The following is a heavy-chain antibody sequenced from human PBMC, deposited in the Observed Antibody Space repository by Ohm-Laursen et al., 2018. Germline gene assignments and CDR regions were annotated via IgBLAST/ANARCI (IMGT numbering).Heavy chain of an antibody. CDR1: GYTFTSYD. Sequence: SVKVSCKASGYTFTSYDINWVRQATGQGLQWMGWMNPNSGNTGYVQKFQGRVTMTRNTSISTAYMELSSLRSEDTAVYYCAIKRITIFVSGMDVWGQGTTVTVSS. CDR2: MNPNSGNT. D-gene: IGHD3-3*01. J-gene: IGHJ6*02. CDR3: AIKRITIFVSGMDV. V-gene: IGHV1-8*01.